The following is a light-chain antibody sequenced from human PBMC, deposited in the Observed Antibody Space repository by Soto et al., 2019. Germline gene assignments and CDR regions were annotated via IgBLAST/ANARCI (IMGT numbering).Light chain of an antibody. CDR3: QQRSNWHTWT. CDR2: DAS. CDR1: QSVSSY. V-gene: IGKV3-11*01. Sequence: IVLTQSPATLSLSPGERATLSCTASQSVSSYLAWYQQKPGQAPRLLIYDASNRATGIPARFSGSGSGTAFTLTISSLEAEDFAVYYCQQRSNWHTWTFGQGTKVEIK. J-gene: IGKJ1*01.